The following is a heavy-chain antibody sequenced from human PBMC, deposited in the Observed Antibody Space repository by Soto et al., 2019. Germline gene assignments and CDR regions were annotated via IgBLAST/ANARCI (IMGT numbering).Heavy chain of an antibody. Sequence: ASVKVSCKASGYTFTSYGISWVRQAPGQGLEWMGWISPYNGNTNYAQKLQGRVTMTTDTSTSTAYMELRSLRSDDTAFYYCARAVDYYDSSGYYTQDYYQHWGQGTLVTVSS. D-gene: IGHD3-22*01. V-gene: IGHV1-18*01. CDR1: GYTFTSYG. CDR2: ISPYNGNT. CDR3: ARAVDYYDSSGYYTQDYYQH. J-gene: IGHJ1*01.